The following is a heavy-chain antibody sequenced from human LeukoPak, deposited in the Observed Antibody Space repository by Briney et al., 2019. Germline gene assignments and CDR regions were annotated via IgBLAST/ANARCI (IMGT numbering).Heavy chain of an antibody. CDR2: IYYSGST. CDR1: GGSISSGDYY. J-gene: IGHJ3*02. V-gene: IGHV4-30-4*01. Sequence: SQTLSLTCTVSGGSISSGDYYWSWIRQPPGKGLEWIGYIYYSGSTYYNPPLKSRVTISVDTSKNQFSLKLSSVTAADTAVYYCASATYYDILTGYYKPPDAFDIWGQGTMVTVSS. D-gene: IGHD3-9*01. CDR3: ASATYYDILTGYYKPPDAFDI.